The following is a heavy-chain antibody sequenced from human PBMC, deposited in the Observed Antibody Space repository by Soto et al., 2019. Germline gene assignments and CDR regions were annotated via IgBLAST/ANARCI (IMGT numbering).Heavy chain of an antibody. V-gene: IGHV3-11*06. J-gene: IGHJ6*02. D-gene: IGHD6-13*01. CDR2: ISGTDPYM. CDR1: GFIFSDYY. CDR3: ARGSSVRDMDV. Sequence: PGGSLRLSCAASGFIFSDYYMSWVRQAPGKGLEWVSSISGTDPYMKYADAVRGRFTISRDNAKNSVYLQMNSHRDDDTAVYYSARGSSVRDMDVWGQGTTVTVSS.